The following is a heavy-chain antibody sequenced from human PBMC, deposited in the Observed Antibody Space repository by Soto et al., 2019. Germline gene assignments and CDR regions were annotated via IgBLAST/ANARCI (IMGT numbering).Heavy chain of an antibody. CDR1: GGSISSYY. CDR2: IYYSGST. Sequence: SETLSLTCTVSGGSISSYYWSWIRQPPGKGLEWIGYIYYSGSTNYNPSLKSRVTISVDTSKNQFSLKLSSVTAADTAVYYCARWGSGRYYYDSSGFDPWGQGTLVTVSS. D-gene: IGHD3-22*01. J-gene: IGHJ5*02. CDR3: ARWGSGRYYYDSSGFDP. V-gene: IGHV4-59*01.